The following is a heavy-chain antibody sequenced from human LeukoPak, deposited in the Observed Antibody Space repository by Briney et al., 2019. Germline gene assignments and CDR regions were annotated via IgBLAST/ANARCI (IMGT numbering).Heavy chain of an antibody. V-gene: IGHV1-2*02. J-gene: IGHJ4*02. CDR1: GYTFTGYH. CDR2: IAPNSGGT. D-gene: IGHD6-6*01. CDR3: AREYSSSSGRLYDY. Sequence: GASVKVSCKASGYTFTGYHMHWVRQAPGQGLEWMGWIAPNSGGTNYAQKFQGRVTMTRDTSISTAYMEVSRLISDDTAVYYCAREYSSSSGRLYDYWGQGTLVTVSS.